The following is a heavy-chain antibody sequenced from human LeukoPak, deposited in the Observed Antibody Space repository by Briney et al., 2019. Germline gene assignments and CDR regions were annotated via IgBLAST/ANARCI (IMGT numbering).Heavy chain of an antibody. CDR1: GFTFSSYA. CDR2: ISYDGSNK. CDR3: ARDSSPQWLRSASGP. J-gene: IGHJ5*02. Sequence: GGSLRLSCAASGFTFSSYAMHWVRQAPGKGLEWVAVISYDGSNKYYADSVKGRFTISRDNSKSTLYLQMNSLRAEDTAVYYCARDSSPQWLRSASGPWGQGTLVTVSS. V-gene: IGHV3-30*04. D-gene: IGHD5-12*01.